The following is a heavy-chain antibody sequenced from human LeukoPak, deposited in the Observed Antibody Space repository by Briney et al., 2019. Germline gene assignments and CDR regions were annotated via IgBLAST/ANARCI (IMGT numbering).Heavy chain of an antibody. CDR3: ARRGNHGDYF. V-gene: IGHV4-39*01. CDR2: IYYSGNS. J-gene: IGHJ4*02. D-gene: IGHD4-17*01. CDR1: GGSISTMNYY. Sequence: SETLSLTCTVSGGSISTMNYYWGWIRQPPGQSLEWIGSIYYSGNSYYNPSLQSRVTISVDTSQNQFSLNLTSVTAADTSVYYCARRGNHGDYFWGQGILVTVSS.